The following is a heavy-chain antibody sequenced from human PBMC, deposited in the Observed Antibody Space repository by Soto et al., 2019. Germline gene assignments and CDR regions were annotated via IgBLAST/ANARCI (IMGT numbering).Heavy chain of an antibody. CDR3: ATVHNTSRSFDS. CDR2: ISGKNGNT. Sequence: QVQLVQSGVEVKKPGASVKVSCKASGYTFISHGISWVRQAPGQGLEWMGWISGKNGNTNYAQKLQGRVTLTTDTSTSTAYMELRSLRSDDTAVYYCATVHNTSRSFDSWGQGTLVTVSS. CDR1: GYTFISHG. D-gene: IGHD1-20*01. V-gene: IGHV1-18*04. J-gene: IGHJ4*02.